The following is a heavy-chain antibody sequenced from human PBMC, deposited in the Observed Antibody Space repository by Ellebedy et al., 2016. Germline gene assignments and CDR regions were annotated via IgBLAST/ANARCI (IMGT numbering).Heavy chain of an antibody. CDR1: GFTFSSYW. D-gene: IGHD3-10*01. V-gene: IGHV3-7*01. CDR3: ARVAMYYYGSATFYFFDY. Sequence: GESLKISXAASGFTFSSYWMSWVRQAPGKGLEWVANIKKDGSEKYYVGSVQGRFTISRDNTKNSLYLQMNSLRAEDTAVYYCARVAMYYYGSATFYFFDYWGQGTLVTVSS. CDR2: IKKDGSEK. J-gene: IGHJ4*02.